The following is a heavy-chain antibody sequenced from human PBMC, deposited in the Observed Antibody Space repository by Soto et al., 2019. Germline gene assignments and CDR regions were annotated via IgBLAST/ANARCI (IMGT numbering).Heavy chain of an antibody. CDR1: GYTFTSYY. CDR2: INPSGGST. V-gene: IGHV1-46*01. Sequence: ASVKVSCKASGYTFTSYYMHGGRQAPGQGLEWMGIINPSGGSTSYAQKFQGRATMTRDTSTSTVYMELRSLGSEDTAVYYSGRDACITLPWGGLDVWSQEATLNVSS. J-gene: IGHJ6*01. CDR3: GRDACITLPWGGLDV. D-gene: IGHD3-3*01.